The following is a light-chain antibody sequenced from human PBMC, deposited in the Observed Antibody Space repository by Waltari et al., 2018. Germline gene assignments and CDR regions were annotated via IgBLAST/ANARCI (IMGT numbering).Light chain of an antibody. CDR2: EVS. V-gene: IGLV2-14*01. CDR1: HSDLVYYNS. J-gene: IGLJ3*02. CDR3: FSYTTSSTWV. Sequence: QSALTQPASVSGCPGQSITISRTGAHSDLVYYNSVSWDQQHPDKAPRLRIYEVSNRPSGVSNRFSGSKSGNTASLTIAGLQAEDEADYYCFSYTTSSTWVFGGGTKLTVL.